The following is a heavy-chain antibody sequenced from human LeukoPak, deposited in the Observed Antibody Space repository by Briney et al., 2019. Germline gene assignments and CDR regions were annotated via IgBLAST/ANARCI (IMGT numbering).Heavy chain of an antibody. CDR3: ARVCGSYYGAVRGIDF. V-gene: IGHV4-39*01. CDR2: IYYSGSS. J-gene: IGHJ4*02. Sequence: SETLSLTCTVSGHSINSITYYWGWIRQPPGTGLEWIGTIYYSGSSYYNPSPKSRATMSIDTSTNQFSLTLSSVTAADTAVYFCARVCGSYYGAVRGIDFWGQGALVTVSS. D-gene: IGHD3-16*01. CDR1: GHSINSITYY.